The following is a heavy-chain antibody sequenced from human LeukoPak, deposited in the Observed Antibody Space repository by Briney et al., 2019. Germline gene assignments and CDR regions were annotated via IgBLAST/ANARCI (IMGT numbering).Heavy chain of an antibody. D-gene: IGHD1-20*01. CDR1: GYTFTSYG. CDR3: ARGGWYNWNDGTFDP. J-gene: IGHJ5*02. V-gene: IGHV1-18*01. Sequence: ASVKVSCKASGYTFTSYGISWVRQAPGQGLEWMGWISAYNGNTNYAQKFQGRVTMTRNTSISTAYMELSSLRSEDTAVYYCARGGWYNWNDGTFDPWGQGTLVTVSS. CDR2: ISAYNGNT.